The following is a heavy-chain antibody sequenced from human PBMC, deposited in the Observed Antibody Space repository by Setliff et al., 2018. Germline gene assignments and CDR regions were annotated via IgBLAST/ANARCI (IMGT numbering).Heavy chain of an antibody. CDR2: ISSSGDYI. Sequence: GGSLRLSCAASGFTFRSYWMSWVRQAPGKGLEWVSSISSSGDYIYYANSVEGRFTISRDNAKNSLFLQMNSLRGEDTAVYYCARGPISHAIDYWGQGTLVTVSS. V-gene: IGHV3-21*01. CDR3: ARGPISHAIDY. CDR1: GFTFRSYW. J-gene: IGHJ4*02.